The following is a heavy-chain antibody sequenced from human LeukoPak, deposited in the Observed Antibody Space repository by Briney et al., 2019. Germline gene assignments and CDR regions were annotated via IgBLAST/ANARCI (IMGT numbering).Heavy chain of an antibody. D-gene: IGHD4-17*01. V-gene: IGHV3-23*01. CDR2: ISGSGGST. CDR1: GFTFSSYA. J-gene: IGHJ4*02. Sequence: GGSLRLSCAAPGFTFSSYAMSWVRQAPGKGLEWVSAISGSGGSTYYADSVKGRFTISRDNSKNTLYLQMNSLRAEDTAVYYCAKVSTGYGDYDYWGQGTLVTVSS. CDR3: AKVSTGYGDYDY.